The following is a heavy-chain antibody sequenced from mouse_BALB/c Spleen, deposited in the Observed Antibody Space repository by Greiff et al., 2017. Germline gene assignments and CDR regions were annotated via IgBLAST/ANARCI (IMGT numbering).Heavy chain of an antibody. CDR3: ARRSLLRYFDV. V-gene: IGHV4-1*02. CDR1: GFDFSRYW. CDR2: INPDSSTI. D-gene: IGHD1-2*01. J-gene: IGHJ1*01. Sequence: DVHLVESGGGLVQPGGSLKLSCAASGFDFSRYWMSWVRQAPGKGLEWIGEINPDSSTINYTPSLKDKFIISRDNAKNTLYLQMSKVRSEDTALYYCARRSLLRYFDVWGAGTTVTVSS.